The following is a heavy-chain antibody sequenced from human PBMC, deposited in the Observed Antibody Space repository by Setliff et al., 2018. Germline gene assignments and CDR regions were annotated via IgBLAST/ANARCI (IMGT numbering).Heavy chain of an antibody. CDR2: IIPIFGSP. CDR3: ARDSQLGFYYFDS. CDR1: GDTLTTYA. D-gene: IGHD1-1*01. Sequence: SVKVSCKASGDTLTTYAIHWVRQAPGQGLEWMGMIIPIFGSPHYAQRFQDGAIITADVSTRTAYMDLSSLRSEDTAIYYCARDSQLGFYYFDSWGRGTLVTVSS. J-gene: IGHJ4*02. V-gene: IGHV1-69*13.